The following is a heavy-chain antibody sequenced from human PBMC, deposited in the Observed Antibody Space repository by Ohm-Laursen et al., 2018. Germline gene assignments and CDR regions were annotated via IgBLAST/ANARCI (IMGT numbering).Heavy chain of an antibody. CDR1: GFTLSSYD. CDR2: ISETGSHI. D-gene: IGHD6-6*01. J-gene: IGHJ6*02. V-gene: IGHV3-21*01. Sequence: SLRLSCAASGFTLSSYDMNWVRQAPGKGLEWISYISETGSHIYDADSMRGRFTVARDNAKNLLYLQLNSLRVEDTAAYYCARDSSRRARGGGMDVWGQGTMVTVSS. CDR3: ARDSSRRARGGGMDV.